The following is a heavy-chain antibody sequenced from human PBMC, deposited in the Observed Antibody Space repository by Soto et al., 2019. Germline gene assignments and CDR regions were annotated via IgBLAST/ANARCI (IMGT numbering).Heavy chain of an antibody. CDR1: GFTFSSYA. CDR3: ARDRTDFWSGYYQSSWYFDL. Sequence: EVQLLESGGGLVQPGGSLRLSCAASGFTFSSYAMSWVRQAPGKGLEWVSAISGSGGSTYYADSVKGRFTISRDNSKNTLYLQMNSLRDEDTAVYYCARDRTDFWSGYYQSSWYFDLWGRGTLVTVSS. D-gene: IGHD3-3*01. CDR2: ISGSGGST. V-gene: IGHV3-23*01. J-gene: IGHJ2*01.